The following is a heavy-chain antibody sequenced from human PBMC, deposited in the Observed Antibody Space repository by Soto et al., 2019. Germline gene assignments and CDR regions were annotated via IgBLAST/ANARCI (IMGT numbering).Heavy chain of an antibody. CDR3: TAAGVRGVVMSGMDV. V-gene: IGHV3-15*01. D-gene: IGHD3-10*01. CDR2: IRSNADGGTV. J-gene: IGHJ6*02. CDR1: GFTFSKAW. Sequence: DVQLVESGGGLVNPGGSLRLSCRTSGFTFSKAWMRWVRQAPGKGLELVGRIRSNADGGTVEYAGPVKGRFIISRDDSTNTLYLQMNSLDTEDTGVYYCTAAGVRGVVMSGMDVWGQGPAVTVSS.